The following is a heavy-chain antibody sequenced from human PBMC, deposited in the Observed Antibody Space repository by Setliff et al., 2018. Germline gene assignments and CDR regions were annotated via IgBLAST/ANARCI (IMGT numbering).Heavy chain of an antibody. D-gene: IGHD3-3*01. CDR3: GRDVFDFRTGQGGP. J-gene: IGHJ5*02. CDR2: INGVGTIT. Sequence: PGGSLRLSCAASGFTFSNYWMYWVRQVPGKGLVWVSRINGVGTITHYADSVKGRFTISRDNDKKTLCLQMNDLRVEDTSVYYCGRDVFDFRTGQGGPWGQGTRVTVSS. CDR1: GFTFSNYW. V-gene: IGHV3-74*01.